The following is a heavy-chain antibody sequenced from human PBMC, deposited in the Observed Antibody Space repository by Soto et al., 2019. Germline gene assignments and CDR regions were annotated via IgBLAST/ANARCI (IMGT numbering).Heavy chain of an antibody. Sequence: XDSLKVTWQCSGNRFSTSWIGLVLQMSGKGLEWMGTIYPSDSDTRYSPSFQGQVIISADKSTSTAYLQWRSLKASDTAMYYCATRAEYSDFWSGYYGACGQRTLVTVSS. CDR3: ATRAEYSDFWSGYYGA. J-gene: IGHJ5*02. V-gene: IGHV5-51*01. D-gene: IGHD3-3*01. CDR1: GNRFSTSW. CDR2: IYPSDSDT.